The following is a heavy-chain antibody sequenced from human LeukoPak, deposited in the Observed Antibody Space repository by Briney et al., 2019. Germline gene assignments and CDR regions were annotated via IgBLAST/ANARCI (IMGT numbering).Heavy chain of an antibody. CDR1: GGSFSGYY. CDR2: INHSGST. V-gene: IGHV4-34*01. Sequence: PSETLSLTCAVYGGSFSGYYWSWIRQPPRKGLEWIGEINHSGSTNYNPSLKSRVTISVDTSKNQFSLKLSSVTAADTAVYYCARGPPISYSSGWFDPWGQGTLVTVSS. J-gene: IGHJ5*02. CDR3: ARGPPISYSSGWFDP. D-gene: IGHD6-19*01.